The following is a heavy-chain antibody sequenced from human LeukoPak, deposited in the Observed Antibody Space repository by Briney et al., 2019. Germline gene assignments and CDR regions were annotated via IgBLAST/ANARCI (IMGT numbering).Heavy chain of an antibody. CDR1: GGSFSGYY. D-gene: IGHD3-10*01. J-gene: IGHJ5*02. V-gene: IGHV4-34*01. Sequence: SETLSLTCAVYGGSFSGYYWSWIRQPPGKGLEWIGEINHSGSTNYNPSPKSRVTISVDTSKTQFSLKLSSVTAADTAVYYCARGSKTMVRGVINNWFDPWGQGTLVTVSS. CDR2: INHSGST. CDR3: ARGSKTMVRGVINNWFDP.